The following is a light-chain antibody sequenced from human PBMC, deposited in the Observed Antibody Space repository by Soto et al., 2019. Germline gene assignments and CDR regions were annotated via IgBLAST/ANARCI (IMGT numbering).Light chain of an antibody. V-gene: IGKV2-28*01. Sequence: IVMTQSPLSLPVTPGEPASISCRSSQSLLHSNGYNYLDWYLQKAGQSPQLLIYLGSNRASGVPDRFSGSGSGTDFTLKISRVEAEDVGVYYCMQALQTPLTFGGGTKVEIK. CDR2: LGS. J-gene: IGKJ4*01. CDR1: QSLLHSNGYNY. CDR3: MQALQTPLT.